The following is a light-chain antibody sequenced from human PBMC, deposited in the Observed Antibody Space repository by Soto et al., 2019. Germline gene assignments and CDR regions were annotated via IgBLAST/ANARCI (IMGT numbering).Light chain of an antibody. CDR2: EVS. V-gene: IGLV2-14*01. J-gene: IGLJ2*01. CDR3: SSYTPSTAFSL. Sequence: QSALTQPASVSGSPVQSITISCTGTSSDIGNYDFVSWYQQVPGTAPKAMIYEVSSRPSGVSNRFSGSKSGNTAYLTISGLPAEYVAYYSCSSYTPSTAFSLFDGGPKVTVL. CDR1: SSDIGNYDF.